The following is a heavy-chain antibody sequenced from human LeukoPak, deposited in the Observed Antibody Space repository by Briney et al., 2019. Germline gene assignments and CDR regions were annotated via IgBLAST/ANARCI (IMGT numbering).Heavy chain of an antibody. CDR3: ARGRSLYMVRGVIYR. V-gene: IGHV1-8*01. Sequence: IXWVRQAXGQGLEWMGWMNPNSGNTGYAQKFKGRVTMTRNTSISTPYMELSSLRSEDTAVYYCARGRSLYMVRGVIYRWGQGTLVTVSS. J-gene: IGHJ4*02. D-gene: IGHD3-10*01. CDR2: MNPNSGNT.